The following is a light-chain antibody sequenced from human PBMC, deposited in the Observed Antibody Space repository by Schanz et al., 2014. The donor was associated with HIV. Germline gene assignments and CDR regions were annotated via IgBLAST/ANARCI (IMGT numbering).Light chain of an antibody. CDR2: SAS. V-gene: IGKV1-39*01. Sequence: IQMTQSRSTLSASVGDRVTITCRASQSISSYLNWCQQKPFKPPKLLIYSASSLQSGVPSRFSGSGSGTDFTLTISSLQPEDFATYYCQQSYSSPYTFGQGTKLEIK. CDR1: QSISSY. J-gene: IGKJ2*01. CDR3: QQSYSSPYT.